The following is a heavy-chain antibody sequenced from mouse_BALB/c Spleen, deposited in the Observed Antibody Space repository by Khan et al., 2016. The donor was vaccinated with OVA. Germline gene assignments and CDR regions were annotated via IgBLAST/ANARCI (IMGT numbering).Heavy chain of an antibody. Sequence: QVILKESGPGILQPSQTLSLTCSFSGFSLSASGVSVSWIRQPSGKGLEWLAHIYWDDDKHYNPSLKSRLTISKDTSRNQVFLKITSVDTADTATYYCARSPRGVYSDYLVTYWGQGTLVTVSA. J-gene: IGHJ3*01. CDR3: ARSPRGVYSDYLVTY. D-gene: IGHD2-4*01. CDR2: IYWDDDK. CDR1: GFSLSASGVS. V-gene: IGHV8-12*01.